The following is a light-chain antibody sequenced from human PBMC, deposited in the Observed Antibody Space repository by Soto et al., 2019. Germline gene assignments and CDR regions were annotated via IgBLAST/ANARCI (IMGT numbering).Light chain of an antibody. CDR3: QQANTFPRT. Sequence: DIQMTQSPFSVSASVGDTVTITCRASQDILSWLAWYQQKPGEAPRLLIYASSNLQSGVPSRFSGSRSGTDFTLTISSLQPEDFATYYCQQANTFPRTFGPGTRLDIK. J-gene: IGKJ3*01. CDR2: ASS. V-gene: IGKV1-12*01. CDR1: QDILSW.